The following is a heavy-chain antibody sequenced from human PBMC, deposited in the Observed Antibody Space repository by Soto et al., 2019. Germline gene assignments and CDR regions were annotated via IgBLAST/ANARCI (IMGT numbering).Heavy chain of an antibody. V-gene: IGHV4-34*01. CDR3: ARSNLGGWLLRNSDY. CDR1: GVSFSGYY. CDR2: INHSGST. D-gene: IGHD3-22*01. J-gene: IGHJ4*02. Sequence: SETLSLTCAVYGVSFSGYYWIWIRQPPGKGLEWIGEINHSGSTNYNPSLRSRVTISVDTSKNQFSLKLSSVTAADTAVYYCARSNLGGWLLRNSDYWGQGTLVTVSS.